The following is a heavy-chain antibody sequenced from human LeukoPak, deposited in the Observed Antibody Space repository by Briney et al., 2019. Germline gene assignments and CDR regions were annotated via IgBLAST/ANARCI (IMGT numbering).Heavy chain of an antibody. V-gene: IGHV4-59*01. Sequence: SETLSLTCTVSGGSISSYYWSWIRQPPGKGLEWIGYIHYSGSTNYNPSLKSRVTISVDTSKNQYSLKLSSVTAADTAVYYCARGDGSGYDYYGMDVWGKGTTVTVSS. J-gene: IGHJ6*04. CDR1: GGSISSYY. CDR3: ARGDGSGYDYYGMDV. D-gene: IGHD1-14*01. CDR2: IHYSGST.